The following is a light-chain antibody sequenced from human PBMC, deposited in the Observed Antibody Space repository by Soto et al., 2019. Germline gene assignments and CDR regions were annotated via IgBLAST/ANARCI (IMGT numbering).Light chain of an antibody. CDR1: QSISVW. Sequence: DIQMTQSPYTLSASVGDRVTITCRASQSISVWLAWYQQKAGKAPNLLIYKASRLESGVPSRFSGSGSGTEFTLIISGLQPDDSATYYCQQYTNTNNPWMFGQGTKVDIK. V-gene: IGKV1-5*03. J-gene: IGKJ1*01. CDR3: QQYTNTNNPWM. CDR2: KAS.